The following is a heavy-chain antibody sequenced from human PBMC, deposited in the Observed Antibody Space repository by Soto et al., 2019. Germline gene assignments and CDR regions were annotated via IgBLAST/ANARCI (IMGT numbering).Heavy chain of an antibody. D-gene: IGHD3-22*01. J-gene: IGHJ4*02. CDR2: ISYDGSNK. CDR3: AKDTYYHDSSGYYVFDY. V-gene: IGHV3-30*18. Sequence: GGSLRLSCADSGFTFTDYGMHWVRQAPGKGLEWVAVISYDGSNKNYADSVKGRFTISRDNSKNTLYLQMNSLRAEDTAVYYCAKDTYYHDSSGYYVFDYWGQRTLVTVSS. CDR1: GFTFTDYG.